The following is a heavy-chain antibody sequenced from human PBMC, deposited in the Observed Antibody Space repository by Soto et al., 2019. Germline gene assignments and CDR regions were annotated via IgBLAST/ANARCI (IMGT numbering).Heavy chain of an antibody. J-gene: IGHJ4*02. V-gene: IGHV4-31*03. CDR1: GGSINYGDYY. Sequence: SETLSLTCTVSGGSINYGDYYWSWLRQHPGKGLEWIGYIYYSGSTSYNPSLKSRVTISVDTSKNQFSLKLSSVTAADTAVYYCAREVPAAPYFDCWGQGTLVTVSS. D-gene: IGHD2-2*01. CDR3: AREVPAAPYFDC. CDR2: IYYSGST.